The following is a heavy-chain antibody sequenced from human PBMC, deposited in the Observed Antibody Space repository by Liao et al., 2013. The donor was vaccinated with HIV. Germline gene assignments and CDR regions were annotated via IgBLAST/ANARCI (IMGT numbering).Heavy chain of an antibody. D-gene: IGHD3-9*01. V-gene: IGHV4-30-2*01. Sequence: QVQLQESGSGLVKPSQTLSLTCAVSGGSISSGAYSWSWIRQPPGKGLECIGYIYHSGSTYHNPSLKSRVTISLDKSKNQFSLKLNSVTAADTAVYYCARGYYDTLTGYLNYFDYWGQGTLVTVSS. CDR1: GGSISSGAYS. J-gene: IGHJ4*02. CDR2: IYHSGST. CDR3: ARGYYDTLTGYLNYFDY.